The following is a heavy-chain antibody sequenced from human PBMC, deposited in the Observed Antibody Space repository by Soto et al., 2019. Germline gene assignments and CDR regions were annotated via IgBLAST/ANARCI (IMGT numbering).Heavy chain of an antibody. D-gene: IGHD2-15*01. CDR2: LYYSGGT. Sequence: ETLSLTCSVSSGSITSHYWSWVRQPPGKGLEWIGYLYYSGGTSYNPSLKSRVTMSLDTSKFQFSLKLSSVTAADTAVYYCARGFCSGGSCLGNYPYYYMDVWGKGTTVTVSS. J-gene: IGHJ6*03. V-gene: IGHV4-59*11. CDR1: SGSITSHY. CDR3: ARGFCSGGSCLGNYPYYYMDV.